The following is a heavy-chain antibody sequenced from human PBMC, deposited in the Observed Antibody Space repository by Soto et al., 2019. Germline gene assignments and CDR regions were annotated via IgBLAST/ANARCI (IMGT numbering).Heavy chain of an antibody. V-gene: IGHV4-38-2*01. CDR1: GYSISSGYY. CDR2: IYHSGST. J-gene: IGHJ6*02. CDR3: ARSTLEKNYYYYGMDV. Sequence: SETLSLTXAVSGYSISSGYYWGWIRQPPGKGLEWIGSIYHSGSTYYNPSLKSRVTISVDTSKNQFSLKLSSVTAADTAVYYCARSTLEKNYYYYGMDVWGQGTTVTVSS.